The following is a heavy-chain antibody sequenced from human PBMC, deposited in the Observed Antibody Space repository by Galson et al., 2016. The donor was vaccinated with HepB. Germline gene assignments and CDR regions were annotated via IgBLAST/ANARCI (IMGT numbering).Heavy chain of an antibody. D-gene: IGHD2-15*01. CDR1: GDSVSSNSAA. V-gene: IGHV6-1*01. CDR3: AREPVHCSGGSCYSVGMDV. Sequence: CAISGDSVSSNSAAWNWIRQSPSRGLEWLGRTYYRSKWYNDYALSVKSRTTINPDTSKNQFSLHLTSVTPEDTAVYHCAREPVHCSGGSCYSVGMDVWGQGTTVTVSS. J-gene: IGHJ6*02. CDR2: TYYRSKWYN.